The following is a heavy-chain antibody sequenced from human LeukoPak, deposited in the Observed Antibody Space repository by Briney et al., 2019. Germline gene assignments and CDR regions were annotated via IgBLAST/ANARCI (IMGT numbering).Heavy chain of an antibody. Sequence: PSETLSLTCTVSRGSISTYYWGWIRQPPGKGLEWIGYIYYSGSTNYNPSLKSRLTISVDTSKNQFSLKLSSVTAADTAVYYCARHGGGDSSGYLDYWGQGILVTVSS. J-gene: IGHJ4*02. D-gene: IGHD3-22*01. CDR1: RGSISTYY. CDR3: ARHGGGDSSGYLDY. V-gene: IGHV4-59*08. CDR2: IYYSGST.